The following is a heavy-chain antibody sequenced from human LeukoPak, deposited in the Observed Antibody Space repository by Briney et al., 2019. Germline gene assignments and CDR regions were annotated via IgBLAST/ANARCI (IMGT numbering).Heavy chain of an antibody. V-gene: IGHV3-21*01. D-gene: IGHD3-22*01. J-gene: IGHJ4*02. CDR3: ARADYYDSSGYLGDY. Sequence: PGGSLRLSCAASGFTFSSYSMNWVRQAPGKGLEWVSSTSSSSSYIYYADSVKGRFTISRDNAKNSLYLQMNSLRAEDTAVYYCARADYYDSSGYLGDYWGQGTLVTVSS. CDR2: TSSSSSYI. CDR1: GFTFSSYS.